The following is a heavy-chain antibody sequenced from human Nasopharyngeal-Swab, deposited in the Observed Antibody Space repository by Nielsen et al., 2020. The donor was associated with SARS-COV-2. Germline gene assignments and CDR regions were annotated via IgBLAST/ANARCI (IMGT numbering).Heavy chain of an antibody. D-gene: IGHD6-13*01. Sequence: GGPLRLSCAASGFTFSSYAMHWVRQAPGKGLEWVAVISYDGSNKYYADSVKGRFTISRDNSKNTLYLQMNSLRAEDSAVYYCARGVYRGWFDPWGQGTLVTVSS. V-gene: IGHV3-30*04. CDR2: ISYDGSNK. J-gene: IGHJ5*02. CDR3: ARGVYRGWFDP. CDR1: GFTFSSYA.